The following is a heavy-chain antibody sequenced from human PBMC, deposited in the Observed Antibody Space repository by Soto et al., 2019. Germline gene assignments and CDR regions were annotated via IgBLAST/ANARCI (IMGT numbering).Heavy chain of an antibody. CDR2: IYHSGST. CDR3: ARGSPVTTDY. CDR1: GGSISSGGYS. J-gene: IGHJ4*02. Sequence: LSLTCAVSGGSISSGGYSWSWIRQPPGKGLEWIGYIYHSGSTYYNPSLKSRVTISVDRSKNQFSLKLSSVTAADTAVYYCARGSPVTTDYWGRGTLVTVSS. V-gene: IGHV4-30-2*01. D-gene: IGHD4-17*01.